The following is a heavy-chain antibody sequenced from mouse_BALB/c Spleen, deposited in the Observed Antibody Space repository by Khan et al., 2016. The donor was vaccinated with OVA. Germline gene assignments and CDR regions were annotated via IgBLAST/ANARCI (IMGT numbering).Heavy chain of an antibody. CDR2: INTYTGEP. J-gene: IGHJ1*01. CDR3: ASMKNYWYFDV. Sequence: QFQLVQSGPELKKPGETVKISCKASGYTFTNYGMNWVKQAPGESLKWMGWINTYTGEPTYAIDFKGRFAFSLGTSATTAYLQINNLKNEDTATYVWASMKNYWYFDVGGAGTTVTVSS. CDR1: GYTFTNYG. V-gene: IGHV9-3-1*01.